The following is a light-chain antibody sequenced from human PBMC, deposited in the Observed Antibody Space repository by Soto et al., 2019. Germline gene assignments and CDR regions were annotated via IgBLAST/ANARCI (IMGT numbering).Light chain of an antibody. V-gene: IGKV3-20*01. CDR1: HSISSNY. CDR2: GAS. CDR3: QQDGTSSPMYT. J-gene: IGKJ2*01. Sequence: EIVLTQSPGTLSLSPGERATLSCRASHSISSNYLAWYQQKPGQAPRLLIYGASSRATGIPDRFSGSGSGTDVTLTISRLEPEDFAVYYCQQDGTSSPMYTFGQGTKLEIK.